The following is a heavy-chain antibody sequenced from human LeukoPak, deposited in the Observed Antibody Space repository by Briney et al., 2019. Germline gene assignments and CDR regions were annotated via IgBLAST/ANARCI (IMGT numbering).Heavy chain of an antibody. V-gene: IGHV1-69*13. J-gene: IGHJ6*02. CDR3: ASAAGDYRNYYYGMDV. CDR1: GGTFSSYA. CDR2: IIPIFGTA. Sequence: GASVKVSCRASGGTFSSYAISWVRQAPGQGLEWMGGIIPIFGTATYAQKFQGRVTITADESTSTVYMELSSLRSEDTAVYYCASAAGDYRNYYYGMDVWGQGTTVTVSS. D-gene: IGHD4-17*01.